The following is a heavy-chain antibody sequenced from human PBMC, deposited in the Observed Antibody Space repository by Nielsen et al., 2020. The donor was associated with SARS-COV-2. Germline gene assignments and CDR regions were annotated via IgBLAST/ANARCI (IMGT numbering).Heavy chain of an antibody. Sequence: ASVKVSCKASGGTFSSYAISWVRQAPGQGLEWMGWINPNSGGTNYAQKFQGWVTMTRDTSISTAYMELSRLRSDDTAVYYCARTPQIPTVTTYYYYYGMDVWGQGTTVTVSS. V-gene: IGHV1-2*04. J-gene: IGHJ6*02. D-gene: IGHD4-17*01. CDR3: ARTPQIPTVTTYYYYYGMDV. CDR2: INPNSGGT. CDR1: GGTFSSYA.